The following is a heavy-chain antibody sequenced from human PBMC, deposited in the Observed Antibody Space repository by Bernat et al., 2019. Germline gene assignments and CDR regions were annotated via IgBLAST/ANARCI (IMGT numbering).Heavy chain of an antibody. CDR2: IYYSGST. Sequence: QLQLQESGPGLVKPSETLSLTCTVSGGSISCSSYYWGWIRQPPGKGLEWIGSIYYSGSTYYNPSLKSRVTISVDTSKNQFSLKLSSVTAADTAVYYCARQSKIVVVTYYYYGMDVWGQGTTVTVSS. V-gene: IGHV4-39*01. CDR3: ARQSKIVVVTYYYYGMDV. J-gene: IGHJ6*02. D-gene: IGHD3-22*01. CDR1: GGSISCSSYY.